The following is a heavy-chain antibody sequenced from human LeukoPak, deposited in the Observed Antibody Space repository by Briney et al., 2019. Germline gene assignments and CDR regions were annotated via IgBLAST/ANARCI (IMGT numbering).Heavy chain of an antibody. CDR1: GGSISSSSYY. D-gene: IGHD1-26*01. CDR3: AKRIVGATSWFDP. Sequence: SETLSLTCTVSGGSISSSSYYWGWIRQPPGKGLEWIGSIYYSGSTYYNPSLKSRVTISVDTSKNQFSLKLSSVTAADTAVYYCAKRIVGATSWFDPWGQGTPVTVSS. V-gene: IGHV4-39*01. J-gene: IGHJ5*02. CDR2: IYYSGST.